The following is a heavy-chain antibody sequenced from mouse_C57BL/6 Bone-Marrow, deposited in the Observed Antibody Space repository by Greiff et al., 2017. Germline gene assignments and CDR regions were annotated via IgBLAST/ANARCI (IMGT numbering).Heavy chain of an antibody. CDR1: GFTFSDYY. Sequence: VQLMESGGGLVQPGGSLKLSCAASGFTFSDYYMYWVRQTPEKRLEWVAYISNGGGSTYYPDTVKGRFTISRDNAKNTLYLQMSRLKSEDTAMYYCARSAGSSYTWFAYWGQGTLVTVSA. V-gene: IGHV5-12*01. CDR3: ARSAGSSYTWFAY. CDR2: ISNGGGST. J-gene: IGHJ3*01. D-gene: IGHD1-1*01.